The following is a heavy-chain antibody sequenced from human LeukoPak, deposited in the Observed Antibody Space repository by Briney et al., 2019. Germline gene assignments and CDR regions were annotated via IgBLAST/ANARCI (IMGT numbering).Heavy chain of an antibody. J-gene: IGHJ4*02. CDR3: AKEETYYYDSSY. CDR1: GFTVSSNY. V-gene: IGHV3-23*01. CDR2: ISGSGGST. D-gene: IGHD3-22*01. Sequence: SGGSLRLSCAASGFTVSSNYMSWVRQAPGKGLEWVSAISGSGGSTYYADSVKGRFTISRDNSKNTLYLQMNSLRAEDTAVYYCAKEETYYYDSSYWGQGTLVTVSS.